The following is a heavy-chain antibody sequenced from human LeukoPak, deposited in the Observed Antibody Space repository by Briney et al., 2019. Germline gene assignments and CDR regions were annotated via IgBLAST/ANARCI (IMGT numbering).Heavy chain of an antibody. CDR2: ISGSGGSI. V-gene: IGHV3-23*01. J-gene: IGHJ4*02. D-gene: IGHD6-19*01. Sequence: GGSLRLSCAASGLTFSSYAMSWVRQAPGKGLEWVSAISGSGGSIYYADSVKGRFTISRDNSENTLYLQMNSLRAEDTAVYYCAKGGSSGPPRDYFDYWGQGTLVTVSS. CDR1: GLTFSSYA. CDR3: AKGGSSGPPRDYFDY.